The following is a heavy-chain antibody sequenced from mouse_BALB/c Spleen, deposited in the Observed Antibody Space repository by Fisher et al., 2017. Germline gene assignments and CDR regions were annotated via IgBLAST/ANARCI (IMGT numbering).Heavy chain of an antibody. J-gene: IGHJ4*01. CDR3: ARHASLTMISLYAMDY. D-gene: IGHD2-4*01. V-gene: IGHV5-6*01. Sequence: VRFTISRDNAKNTLYLQMSSLKSEDTAMYYCARHASLTMISLYAMDYWGQGTSVTVSS.